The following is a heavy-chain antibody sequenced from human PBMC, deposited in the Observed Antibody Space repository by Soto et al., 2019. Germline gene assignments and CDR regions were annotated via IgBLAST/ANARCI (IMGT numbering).Heavy chain of an antibody. CDR3: ASNYSKYYYGMDV. CDR1: GFTFSSYS. CDR2: ISSSSSYV. D-gene: IGHD4-4*01. V-gene: IGHV3-21*01. Sequence: EVQLVESGGGLVKPGGSLRLSCAASGFTFSSYSMNWVRQAPGKGLEWVSSISSSSSYVYYADSVKGRFTISRDNAKXXLYLQMNSLRAEDTAVYYCASNYSKYYYGMDVWGQGTTVTVSS. J-gene: IGHJ6*02.